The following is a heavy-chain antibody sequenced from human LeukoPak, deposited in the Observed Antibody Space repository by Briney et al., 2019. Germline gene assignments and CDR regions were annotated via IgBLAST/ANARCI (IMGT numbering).Heavy chain of an antibody. J-gene: IGHJ4*02. Sequence: GGSLRLSCAASGFTFSSYAMSWVRQAPGKGLEWVSAISGSGGSTYYADSVKGRFTISRDNSKSTLYLQMNSLRAEDTAVYYCAKDHSSSWYVFDYWGQGTLVTVSS. CDR3: AKDHSSSWYVFDY. D-gene: IGHD6-13*01. CDR1: GFTFSSYA. CDR2: ISGSGGST. V-gene: IGHV3-23*01.